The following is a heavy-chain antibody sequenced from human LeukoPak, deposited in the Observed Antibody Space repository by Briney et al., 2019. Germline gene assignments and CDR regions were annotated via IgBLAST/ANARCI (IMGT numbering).Heavy chain of an antibody. V-gene: IGHV4-34*01. CDR3: ARGWGLRGGIMDV. Sequence: GSLRLSCAASGFTFSSYWMSWVRQPPGKGLEWIGEINYSGSTKYNPSLKSRLTISVDTSKNQFSLRLSSVTAADTAVYYCARGWGLRGGIMDVWGKGTTVTISS. CDR1: GFTFSSYW. CDR2: INYSGST. D-gene: IGHD2-15*01. J-gene: IGHJ6*04.